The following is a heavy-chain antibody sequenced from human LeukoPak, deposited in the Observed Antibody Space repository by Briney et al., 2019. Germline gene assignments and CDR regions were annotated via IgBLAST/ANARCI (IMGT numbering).Heavy chain of an antibody. J-gene: IGHJ5*02. CDR1: GFTFSSYA. CDR3: ERDWSGVVPADANWFDP. Sequence: PGRSLRLSCAASGFTFSSYAIHWVRQAPGKGLEWVAVISYDGSNKYYADSVKGRFTISRDNSKNTLYLQMNSLRAEDTAVYYCERDWSGVVPADANWFDPWGQGTLVTVSS. CDR2: ISYDGSNK. V-gene: IGHV3-30*01. D-gene: IGHD2-2*01.